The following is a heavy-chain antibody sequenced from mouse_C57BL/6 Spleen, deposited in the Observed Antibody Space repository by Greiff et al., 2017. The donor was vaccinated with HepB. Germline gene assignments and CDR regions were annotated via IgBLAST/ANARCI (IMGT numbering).Heavy chain of an antibody. D-gene: IGHD2-5*01. J-gene: IGHJ4*01. Sequence: QVHVKQSGAELARPGASVKLSCKASGYTFTSYGISWVKQRTGQGLEWIGEIYPRSGNTYYNEKFKGKATLTADKSSSTAYMELRSLTSEDSAVYFCARMSLGYSNLMDYWGQGTSVTVSS. CDR1: GYTFTSYG. CDR3: ARMSLGYSNLMDY. V-gene: IGHV1-81*01. CDR2: IYPRSGNT.